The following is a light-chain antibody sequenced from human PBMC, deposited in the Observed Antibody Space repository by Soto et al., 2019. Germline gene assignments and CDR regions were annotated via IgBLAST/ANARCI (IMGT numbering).Light chain of an antibody. CDR1: QSVSSSY. CDR2: GAS. J-gene: IGKJ2*03. Sequence: EIVLTQSPGTLSLSPGERATLSCRASQSVSSSYLAWYQQKPGQAPRLLIYGASSRATGIPAWVSRSGSWTDFTRTISRLETEELAVYYCDEYCSSPSYSFVRGTKLLIK. CDR3: DEYCSSPSYS. V-gene: IGKV3-20*01.